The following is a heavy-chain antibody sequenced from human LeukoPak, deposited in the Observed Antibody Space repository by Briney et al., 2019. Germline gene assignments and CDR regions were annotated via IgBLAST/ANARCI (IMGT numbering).Heavy chain of an antibody. CDR3: AGSKSVRPYPIDY. D-gene: IGHD1-1*01. CDR2: IYHSGST. V-gene: IGHV4-38-2*01. J-gene: IGHJ4*02. Sequence: SETLSLTCAVSGYSISSGYYCGWIRQPPGKGLEGIGSIYHSGSTYYNPSLKSRVTISVDTSKNQFSLKLSSVTAADTAVYYCAGSKSVRPYPIDYWGQGTLVTVSS. CDR1: GYSISSGYY.